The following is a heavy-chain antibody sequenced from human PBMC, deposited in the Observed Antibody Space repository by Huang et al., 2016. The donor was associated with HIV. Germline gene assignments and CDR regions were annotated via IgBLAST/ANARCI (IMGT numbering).Heavy chain of an antibody. CDR1: GFSFSPYS. D-gene: IGHD3-16*01. Sequence: EVQLVESGGGLAQTGGALRLSCAASGFSFSPYSMNWVRKAPVKGLELLAYITGYGGTIHYADSVKGRFTISRDNSQKSLFLQMSSLTADDTAVYYGARGGREAGRPFDSWGRGTLVSVSA. CDR2: ITGYGGTI. CDR3: ARGGREAGRPFDS. V-gene: IGHV3-48*01. J-gene: IGHJ4*02.